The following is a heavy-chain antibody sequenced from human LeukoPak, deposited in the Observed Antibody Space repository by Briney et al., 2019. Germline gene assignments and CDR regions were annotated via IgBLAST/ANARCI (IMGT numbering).Heavy chain of an antibody. CDR2: IKQDGSEK. D-gene: IGHD5-18*01. V-gene: IGHV3-7*03. Sequence: GGSLSLSCAASGFTFSSYWMSWVRQAPGKGLEGVANIKQDGSEKYYVDSVKGRFTISRDNSKNTLYLQMNSLRPEDTAVYYCARGGDIHLWINYYYYMDVWGKGTTVTVSS. CDR3: ARGGDIHLWINYYYYMDV. CDR1: GFTFSSYW. J-gene: IGHJ6*03.